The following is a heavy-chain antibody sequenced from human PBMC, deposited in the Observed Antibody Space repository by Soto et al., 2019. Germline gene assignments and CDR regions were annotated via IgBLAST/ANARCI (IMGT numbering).Heavy chain of an antibody. V-gene: IGHV5-51*01. D-gene: IGHD2-2*01. J-gene: IGHJ5*02. Sequence: PGESLKISCQGSGYRFTNYLIGWVRQLPGKGLEWMGIIYPGDSGTRYSPSFQGQVTISADKSISTAYLQWSSLKASDTAMYYCASLMRYCSGTSCPYGMDPWGQGTLVTVSS. CDR3: ASLMRYCSGTSCPYGMDP. CDR2: IYPGDSGT. CDR1: GYRFTNYL.